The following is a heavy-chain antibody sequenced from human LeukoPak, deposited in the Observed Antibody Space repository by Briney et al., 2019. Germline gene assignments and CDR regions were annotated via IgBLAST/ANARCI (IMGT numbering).Heavy chain of an antibody. D-gene: IGHD4-23*01. CDR3: ARGRPHGNDY. Sequence: GGSLRLSCAASGFTFSSSAMSWVRQAPGKGLEWVSAISNNGGYTYYADSVQGRFTIPRDNSKSTLCLQMNSLRVEDTAVYYCARGRPHGNDYWGQGTLVTVSS. CDR1: GFTFSSSA. J-gene: IGHJ4*02. CDR2: ISNNGGYT. V-gene: IGHV3-23*01.